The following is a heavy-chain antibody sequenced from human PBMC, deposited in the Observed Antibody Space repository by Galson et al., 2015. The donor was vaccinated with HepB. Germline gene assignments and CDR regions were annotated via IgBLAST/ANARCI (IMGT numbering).Heavy chain of an antibody. D-gene: IGHD1-1*01. V-gene: IGHV4-61*02. CDR3: ARGAATNDFQY. CDR1: GDSISRGSYY. Sequence: TLSLTCSVSGDSISRGSYYWSWVRQPAGKGLEWIGRIHTSGTTHYNPSVEDRITVSLDMSKNQFSLKLTSVSAADTAVYYCARGAATNDFQYWGQGTLVTVSS. J-gene: IGHJ1*01. CDR2: IHTSGTT.